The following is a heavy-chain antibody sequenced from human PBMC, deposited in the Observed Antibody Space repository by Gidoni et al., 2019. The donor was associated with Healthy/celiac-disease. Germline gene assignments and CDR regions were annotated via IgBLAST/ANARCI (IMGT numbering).Heavy chain of an antibody. CDR1: GGTFSSYA. D-gene: IGHD3-10*01. V-gene: IGHV1-69*01. CDR2: IIPIFGTA. CDR3: ARRLGGSGSYPAWAYGMDV. J-gene: IGHJ6*04. Sequence: QVQLVQSGAEVKKPGSSVKVSCKASGGTFSSYAISWVRQAPGQGLEWMGGIIPIFGTANYAQKFQGRVTITADESTSTAYMELSSLRSEDTAVYYCARRLGGSGSYPAWAYGMDVWGKGTTVTVSS.